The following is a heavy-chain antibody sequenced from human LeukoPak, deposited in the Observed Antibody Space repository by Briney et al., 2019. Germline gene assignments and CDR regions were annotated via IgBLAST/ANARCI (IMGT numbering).Heavy chain of an antibody. Sequence: NTGGSLRLSCAASGFTFTDYNLNWLRQAPGKGLEGVSSISSNDVYIYYADSVQGRFTVSRDNARNSLYLQMNSLRVDDTAVYYCARSASGPLDYWGQGTLVTVSS. CDR2: ISSNDVYI. D-gene: IGHD2-8*02. CDR3: ARSASGPLDY. CDR1: GFTFTDYN. J-gene: IGHJ4*02. V-gene: IGHV3-21*06.